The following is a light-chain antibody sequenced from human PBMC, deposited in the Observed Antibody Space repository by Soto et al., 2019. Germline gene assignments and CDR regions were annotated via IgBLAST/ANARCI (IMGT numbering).Light chain of an antibody. CDR3: CSYAGEGV. V-gene: IGLV2-23*02. CDR1: SSDVGSYNL. J-gene: IGLJ1*01. Sequence: QSALTQPASVSGSPGQSITISCTGTSSDVGSYNLVSWYQQHPGKAPKLMIYEISKRTSGVSDRFSGSKSGTTASLTISGLQAEYEADYYCCSYAGEGVFGTGTKLTVL. CDR2: EIS.